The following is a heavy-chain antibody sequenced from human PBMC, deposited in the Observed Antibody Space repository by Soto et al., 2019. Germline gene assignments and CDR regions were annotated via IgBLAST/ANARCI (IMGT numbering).Heavy chain of an antibody. D-gene: IGHD3-9*01. CDR3: ARLVGDILTGYYVDY. CDR1: GYSFTSYW. CDR2: IDPSDSYT. Sequence: PGESLKISCKGSGYSFTSYWISWVRQMPGKGLEWMGRIDPSDSYTNYSPSFQGHVTISADKSISTAYLQWSSLKASDTAMYYCARLVGDILTGYYVDYWGQGTLVTAPQ. J-gene: IGHJ4*02. V-gene: IGHV5-10-1*01.